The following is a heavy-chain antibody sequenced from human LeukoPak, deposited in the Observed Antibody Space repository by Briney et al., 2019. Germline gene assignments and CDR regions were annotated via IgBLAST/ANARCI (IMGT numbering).Heavy chain of an antibody. J-gene: IGHJ3*02. Sequence: SVKVSCKAPGGTFSSYAISWVRQAPGQGLEWMGGIIPIFGTAIYAQKFQGRVTMTEDTSTDTAYMELSSLRSEDTAVYYCATDRYGPPFDIWGQGTMVTVSS. CDR1: GGTFSSYA. V-gene: IGHV1-69*06. CDR2: IIPIFGTA. D-gene: IGHD4-17*01. CDR3: ATDRYGPPFDI.